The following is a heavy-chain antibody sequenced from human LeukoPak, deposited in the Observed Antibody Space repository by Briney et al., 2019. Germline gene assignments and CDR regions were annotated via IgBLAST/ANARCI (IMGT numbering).Heavy chain of an antibody. V-gene: IGHV4-31*03. J-gene: IGHJ6*02. Sequence: PSEILSLTCTVSGGSISSGGYYWSWIRQHPGKGLEWIGYIYYSGSTYYNPSLKSRVTISVDTSKNQFSLKLSSVTAADTAVYYCAGGWTDYGDPNGNLWAGYYYYYGMDVWGQGTTVTVSS. D-gene: IGHD4-17*01. CDR1: GGSISSGGYY. CDR3: AGGWTDYGDPNGNLWAGYYYYYGMDV. CDR2: IYYSGST.